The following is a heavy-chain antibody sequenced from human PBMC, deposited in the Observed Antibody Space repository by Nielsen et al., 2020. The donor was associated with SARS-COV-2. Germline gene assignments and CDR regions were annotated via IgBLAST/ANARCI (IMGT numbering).Heavy chain of an antibody. CDR3: ARDMGLVIWYFAL. D-gene: IGHD3-10*01. Sequence: SLKTACAASGFTFDDYAMHWVRQAQGKGLEWVSGISWNSGSIGYADSVKGRFTISRDNAKNSMYLQMNSLRAEDTALSYCARDMGLVIWYFALWGRGTLVTASS. CDR2: ISWNSGSI. J-gene: IGHJ2*01. V-gene: IGHV3-9*01. CDR1: GFTFDDYA.